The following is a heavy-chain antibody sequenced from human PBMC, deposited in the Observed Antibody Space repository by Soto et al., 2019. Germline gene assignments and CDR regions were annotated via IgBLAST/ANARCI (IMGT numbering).Heavy chain of an antibody. CDR1: GFTFSSYA. V-gene: IGHV3-23*01. CDR3: EKDMVRGVIIPLSFDY. D-gene: IGHD3-10*01. Sequence: EVQLLESGGGLVQPGGSLRLSCAASGFTFSSYAMSWVRQAPGKGLEWVSAISGSGGSTYYADYVKGRFTISRDNSKNTLYLQMNSLRAEHTAVYYCEKDMVRGVIIPLSFDYWGQGTLVTVSS. J-gene: IGHJ4*02. CDR2: ISGSGGST.